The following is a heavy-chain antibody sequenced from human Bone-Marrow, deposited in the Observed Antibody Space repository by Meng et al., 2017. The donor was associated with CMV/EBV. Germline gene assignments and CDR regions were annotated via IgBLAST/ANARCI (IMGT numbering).Heavy chain of an antibody. D-gene: IGHD3-22*01. J-gene: IGHJ6*02. CDR2: IWYDGSNK. V-gene: IGHV3-33*01. Sequence: GESLKISCAASGFTFSSYGMHWDRQAPGKGLEWVAVIWYDGSNKYYADSVKGRFTISRDNSKNTLYLQMNSLRAEDTAVYYCTSLSYDSSGYYQLYGMDVWGQGTTVTVSS. CDR3: TSLSYDSSGYYQLYGMDV. CDR1: GFTFSSYG.